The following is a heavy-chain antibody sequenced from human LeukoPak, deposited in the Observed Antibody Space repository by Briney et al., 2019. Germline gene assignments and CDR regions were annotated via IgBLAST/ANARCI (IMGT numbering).Heavy chain of an antibody. Sequence: GESLKISCKGSGYSFTNYWIGWVRQMPGKGLEWMGIIYSPSFQGQVTISADKSISTAYLQWSSLKASDTAMYYCATYFAGAETFDIWGQGTMVTVSS. CDR2: I. J-gene: IGHJ3*02. CDR1: GYSFTNYW. CDR3: ATYFAGAETFDI. V-gene: IGHV5-51*01. D-gene: IGHD3-16*01.